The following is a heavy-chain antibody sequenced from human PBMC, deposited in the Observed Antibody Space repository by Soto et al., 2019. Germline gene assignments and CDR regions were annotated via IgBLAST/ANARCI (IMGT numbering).Heavy chain of an antibody. CDR2: IWYDGTQK. D-gene: IGHD4-17*01. V-gene: IGHV3-33*01. J-gene: IGHJ4*02. Sequence: PGGSLRLSCEASGFTFNTYSMHWVRQPPGKGLEWLAAIWYDGTQKYYADSVKGRFIISRDYSKKALYLEMNSLRAEDTAVYYCARAGGTTVTGLWHFDSWGQGTLVTVSS. CDR3: ARAGGTTVTGLWHFDS. CDR1: GFTFNTYS.